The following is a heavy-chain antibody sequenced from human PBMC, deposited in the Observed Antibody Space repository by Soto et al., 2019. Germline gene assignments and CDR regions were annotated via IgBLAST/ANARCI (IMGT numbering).Heavy chain of an antibody. CDR2: IYYSGST. D-gene: IGHD1-26*01. CDR1: GASISSYY. CDR3: AREPLGGPGF. Sequence: QVQLQEWGPGLVKPSETLFLTCTVSGASISSYYWSWVRQPPGKGLEWIGYIYYSGSTNYNPSLKSRVTMSMDTSKNKISLRLTSVTAADTAVYYCAREPLGGPGFWGQGTLVTVSS. V-gene: IGHV4-59*01. J-gene: IGHJ4*02.